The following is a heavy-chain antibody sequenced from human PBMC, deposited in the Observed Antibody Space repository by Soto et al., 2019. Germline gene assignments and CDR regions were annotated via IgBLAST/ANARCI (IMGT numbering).Heavy chain of an antibody. D-gene: IGHD3-22*01. Sequence: PGGSLRLCCAASGLTFSSYGMHWVRQAPGKGPEWVAAISYDGSNKNYADSVKGRFTISRDNSKNTVYLQMNSLRAEDTAVYYCAKDTYYHDSSGYYIFDYWGQGTLVTVSS. CDR1: GLTFSSYG. V-gene: IGHV3-30*18. CDR3: AKDTYYHDSSGYYIFDY. CDR2: ISYDGSNK. J-gene: IGHJ4*02.